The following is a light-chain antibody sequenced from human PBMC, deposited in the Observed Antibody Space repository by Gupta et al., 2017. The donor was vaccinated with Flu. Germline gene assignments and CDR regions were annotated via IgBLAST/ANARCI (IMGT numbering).Light chain of an antibody. CDR2: EVS. CDR1: SSDVGGYNY. J-gene: IGLJ1*01. CDR3: SSYAGSNFYV. V-gene: IGLV2-8*01. Sequence: QSALTQPPPASGSPGQSVTISCPGTSSDVGGYNYVSWYQQHPGKAPKLMIYEVSKRPSGVPDRFSGSKSGNTASLTVSGLQAEDEADYYCSSYAGSNFYVFGTGTKVTVL.